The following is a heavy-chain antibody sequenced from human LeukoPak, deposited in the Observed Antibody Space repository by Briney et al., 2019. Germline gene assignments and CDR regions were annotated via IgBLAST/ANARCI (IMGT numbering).Heavy chain of an antibody. Sequence: GGSLRLSCAASGFTFDDYAMHWVRQAPGKGLEWVSGISWNSGSIGYADSVKGRFTISRDNAKNSLYLQMNSLRAEDTALYYCAEDPTSIVGASYNYFDYWGQGTLVTVSS. V-gene: IGHV3-9*01. CDR1: GFTFDDYA. CDR2: ISWNSGSI. J-gene: IGHJ4*02. CDR3: AEDPTSIVGASYNYFDY. D-gene: IGHD1-26*01.